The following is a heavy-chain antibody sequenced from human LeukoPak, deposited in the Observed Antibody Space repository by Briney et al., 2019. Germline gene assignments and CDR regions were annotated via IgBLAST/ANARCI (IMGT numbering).Heavy chain of an antibody. CDR1: GYSFTSYW. D-gene: IGHD2-21*01. CDR2: IDPSDSYT. CDR3: ARPGDMSHNWFDP. J-gene: IGHJ5*02. Sequence: GESLRISCKGSGYSFTSYWISWVRQMPGKGLEWMGRIDPSDSYTNYSPSFQGHVTISADKSISTAYLQWSSLKAADTAMYCCARPGDMSHNWFDPWGQGTLVTVSS. V-gene: IGHV5-10-1*01.